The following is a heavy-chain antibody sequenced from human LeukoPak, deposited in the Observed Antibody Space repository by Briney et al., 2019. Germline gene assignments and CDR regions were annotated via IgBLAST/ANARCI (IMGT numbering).Heavy chain of an antibody. J-gene: IGHJ4*02. D-gene: IGHD4-17*01. CDR1: GGSISSGTYY. CDR3: ARTGDGDYEPSFDY. CDR2: IYYSGST. V-gene: IGHV4-39*01. Sequence: PSETLSITCTVSGGSISSGTYYWSWIRQPAGKGLEWIGSIYYSGSTYYNPSLKSRVTISVDTSKNQFSLKLSSVTAADTAVYYCARTGDGDYEPSFDYWGQGTLVTVSS.